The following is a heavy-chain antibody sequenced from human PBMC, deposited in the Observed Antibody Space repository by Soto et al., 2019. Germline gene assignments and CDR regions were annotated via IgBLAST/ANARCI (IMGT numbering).Heavy chain of an antibody. V-gene: IGHV3-23*02. Sequence: GGSLRLSCAASGFSFSSYAMIWVRQAPGKGLEWVSAVGDSADYTYYNPSLKSRVTISVDTSKNQFSLKLSSVTAADTAVYYCARGHYYDSSRLFDYWGQGTLVTVSS. CDR3: ARGHYYDSSRLFDY. CDR1: GFSFSSYA. CDR2: VGDSADYT. D-gene: IGHD3-22*01. J-gene: IGHJ4*02.